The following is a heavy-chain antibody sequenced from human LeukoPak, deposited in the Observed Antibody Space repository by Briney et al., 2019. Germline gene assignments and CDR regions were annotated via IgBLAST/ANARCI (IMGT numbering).Heavy chain of an antibody. Sequence: GGSLRLSCAASGFTVSSNYMRLVRQAPGKGLEWVSVIYSGGSTYYADSVKGRFTISRDNSKNTLYLQMNSLRAEDTAVYYCARTRFGELLGAFDIWGQGTMVTVSS. J-gene: IGHJ3*02. V-gene: IGHV3-53*01. CDR1: GFTVSSNY. CDR3: ARTRFGELLGAFDI. D-gene: IGHD3-10*01. CDR2: IYSGGST.